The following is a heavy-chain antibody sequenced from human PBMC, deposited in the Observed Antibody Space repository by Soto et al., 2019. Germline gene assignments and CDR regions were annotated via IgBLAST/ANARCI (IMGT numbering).Heavy chain of an antibody. Sequence: QLQLQESGPGLVKPSETLSLTCTVSGDSISSGGYYWGWIRQPPGKWLEWIGSIYYSGNTFYNPSLKSRVTISRDTSRNQFSLRLNSVTAADTAVYYCVSRLGYGYAMDVWGQGTTVTVSS. D-gene: IGHD5-12*01. J-gene: IGHJ6*02. V-gene: IGHV4-39*01. CDR3: VSRLGYGYAMDV. CDR1: GDSISSGGYY. CDR2: IYYSGNT.